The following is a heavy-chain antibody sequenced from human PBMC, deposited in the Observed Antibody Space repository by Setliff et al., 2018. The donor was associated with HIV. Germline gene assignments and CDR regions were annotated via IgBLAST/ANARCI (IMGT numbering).Heavy chain of an antibody. CDR2: IWFDGNKK. CDR3: ARDDSNYRQHGMDV. Sequence: GGSLRLSCAASGFRFRSYGMHWVRQAPGKGLEWVAIIWFDGNKKYYADSVKGRFTISRDNSKNTLYLQMNSLRAEDTAVYYCARDDSNYRQHGMDVWGQGTTVTVSS. CDR1: GFRFRSYG. D-gene: IGHD4-4*01. J-gene: IGHJ6*02. V-gene: IGHV3-33*08.